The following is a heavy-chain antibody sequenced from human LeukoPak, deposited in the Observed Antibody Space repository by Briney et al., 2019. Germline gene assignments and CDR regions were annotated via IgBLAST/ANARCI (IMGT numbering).Heavy chain of an antibody. Sequence: ASVKVSCKASGYTFTSYGISWVRQAPGQGLEWMGWISAYNGNTNYAQKLQGRVTMTRDTSISTAYMELSRLGSDDTAVYYCARDLGIAAETDYWGQGTLVTVSS. D-gene: IGHD6-13*01. V-gene: IGHV1-18*01. CDR3: ARDLGIAAETDY. J-gene: IGHJ4*02. CDR2: ISAYNGNT. CDR1: GYTFTSYG.